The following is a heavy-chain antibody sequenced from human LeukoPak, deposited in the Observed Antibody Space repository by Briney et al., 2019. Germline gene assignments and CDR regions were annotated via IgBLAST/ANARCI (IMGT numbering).Heavy chain of an antibody. Sequence: SETLSLTCAAYGGSFSGYYWSWIRQPPGKGLEWIGEINHSGSTNYNPPLKSRVTISVDTSKNQFSLKLSSVTAADTAVYYCARGRITMVRGAVDYWGQGTLVAVSS. V-gene: IGHV4-34*01. D-gene: IGHD3-10*01. CDR2: INHSGST. CDR1: GGSFSGYY. CDR3: ARGRITMVRGAVDY. J-gene: IGHJ4*02.